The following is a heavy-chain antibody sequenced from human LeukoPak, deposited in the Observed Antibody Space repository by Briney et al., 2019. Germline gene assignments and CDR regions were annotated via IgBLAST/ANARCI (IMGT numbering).Heavy chain of an antibody. Sequence: SETLSLTCTVAGGSISSFFWSWIRQPPGKGLEWIGYVHSSGSTKYNPSLKSRLIISVDMSKNQFSLKLRSVSVADTAVYYCARLAPGNYDILTGDPKVVFDYWGQGALVTVSS. J-gene: IGHJ4*02. CDR1: GGSISSFF. CDR2: VHSSGST. V-gene: IGHV4-59*01. CDR3: ARLAPGNYDILTGDPKVVFDY. D-gene: IGHD3-9*01.